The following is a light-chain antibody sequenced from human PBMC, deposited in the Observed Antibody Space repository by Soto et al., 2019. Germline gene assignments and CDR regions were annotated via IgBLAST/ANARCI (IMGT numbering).Light chain of an antibody. Sequence: QPVLTQPASVSGSPGQSITFSCTGTSSDVAIYNLVSWYQHHPGKAPKLMIYEGSKRPSGVSNRFSGSKSGNTASLTISGLQAEDEADYYCFSNAGSGTRVFGGGTQLTVL. V-gene: IGLV2-23*01. CDR3: FSNAGSGTRV. CDR2: EGS. J-gene: IGLJ2*01. CDR1: SSDVAIYNL.